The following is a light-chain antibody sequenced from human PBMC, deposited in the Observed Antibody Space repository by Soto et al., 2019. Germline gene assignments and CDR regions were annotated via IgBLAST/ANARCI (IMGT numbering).Light chain of an antibody. V-gene: IGLV2-14*01. Sequence: QSVLTQPASVSGSPGQSITISCTGSNSDLGTYNYVSWYQQSPGKAPKLIIHEVSNRPSGVSDRFSGSKSGNTASLTISGLQAEDEADYYCSSYIRGNTAVSFGGGTKLTVL. CDR2: EVS. CDR3: SSYIRGNTAVS. J-gene: IGLJ2*01. CDR1: NSDLGTYNY.